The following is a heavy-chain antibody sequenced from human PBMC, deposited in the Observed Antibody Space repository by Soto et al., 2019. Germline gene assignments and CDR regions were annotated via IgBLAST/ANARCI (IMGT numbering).Heavy chain of an antibody. CDR2: ISYDGSNK. Sequence: QVQLVESGGGVVQPGRSLRLSCAASGFTFSSYAMHWVRQAPGKGLEWVAVISYDGSNKYYADSVKGRFTISRDNSKNTLYLQMNSLRAEDTAVHYCGDSSWYGRRYYYGMDVWGQGTTVTVSS. J-gene: IGHJ6*02. D-gene: IGHD6-13*01. CDR1: GFTFSSYA. V-gene: IGHV3-30-3*01. CDR3: GDSSWYGRRYYYGMDV.